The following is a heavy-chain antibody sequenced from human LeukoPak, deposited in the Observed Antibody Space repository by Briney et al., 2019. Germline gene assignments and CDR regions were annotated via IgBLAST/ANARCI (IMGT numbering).Heavy chain of an antibody. D-gene: IGHD3-22*01. J-gene: IGHJ1*01. CDR1: GFTFSNYW. V-gene: IGHV3-23*01. CDR2: ITPNADRT. Sequence: PGGSLRLSCTASGFTFSNYWMSWVRQAPGKGLEWVSFITPNADRTSYADSVEGRFTISRDNPRNTLYMQMNSLRDEDTALYYCAIMHGYYDGSGYWVQWGQGTLVTVSS. CDR3: AIMHGYYDGSGYWVQ.